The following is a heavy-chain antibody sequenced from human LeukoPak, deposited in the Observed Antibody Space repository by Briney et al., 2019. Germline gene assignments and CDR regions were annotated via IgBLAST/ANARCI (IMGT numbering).Heavy chain of an antibody. J-gene: IGHJ4*02. Sequence: GGSLRLSCAASGFTFDDYGMSWVRQAPGKGLEWVSGINWNGGSTGYADSVKGRFTISRDNAKNSLYLQMNSLRAEDTALYYCARSYDFWSGYYQYYFDYWGQGTLVTVSS. CDR2: INWNGGST. D-gene: IGHD3-3*01. CDR1: GFTFDDYG. V-gene: IGHV3-20*04. CDR3: ARSYDFWSGYYQYYFDY.